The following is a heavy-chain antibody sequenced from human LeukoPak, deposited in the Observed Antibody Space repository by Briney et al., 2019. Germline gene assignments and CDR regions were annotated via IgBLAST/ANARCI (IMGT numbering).Heavy chain of an antibody. D-gene: IGHD5-18*01. J-gene: IGHJ5*02. CDR1: GYSFTCVW. CDR3: ARDTAKLPTSNWFDP. CDR2: IVSSDSYT. Sequence: GEARNSSCNGPGYSFTCVWITWVRQVPGQGREWSGRIVSSDSYTNYSTPFQGHVTISSHKSISTAYLQWSSLKAPHTALYYCARDTAKLPTSNWFDPWGQGTLVTVSS. V-gene: IGHV5-10-1*01.